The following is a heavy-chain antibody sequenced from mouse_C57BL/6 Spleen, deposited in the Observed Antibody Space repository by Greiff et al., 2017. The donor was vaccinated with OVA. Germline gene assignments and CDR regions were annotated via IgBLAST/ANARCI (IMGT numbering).Heavy chain of an antibody. J-gene: IGHJ4*01. CDR3: ARLITTVVASRGNYAMDY. D-gene: IGHD1-1*01. Sequence: QVQLQQPGAELVKPGASVKMSCKASGYTFTSYWITWVKQRPGQGLEWIGDIYPGSGSTNYNEKFKSKATLTVDTSSSTAYMQLSSLTSEDSAVYYCARLITTVVASRGNYAMDYWGQGTSVTVSS. CDR2: IYPGSGST. CDR1: GYTFTSYW. V-gene: IGHV1-55*01.